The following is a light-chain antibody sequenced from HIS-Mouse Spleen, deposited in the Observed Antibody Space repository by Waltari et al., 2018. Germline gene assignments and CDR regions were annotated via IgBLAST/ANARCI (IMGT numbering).Light chain of an antibody. V-gene: IGLV2-23*01. CDR2: EGS. Sequence: QSALTQPASVSGSPGQSVTTSCTGTRSDVCSYHLVSWYQQHPGKAPKPMIYEGSKRPSGVSNRFSGSKSGNTASLTISGLQAEDEADYYCCSYAGSSTWVFGGGTKLTVL. CDR1: RSDVCSYHL. CDR3: CSYAGSSTWV. J-gene: IGLJ3*02.